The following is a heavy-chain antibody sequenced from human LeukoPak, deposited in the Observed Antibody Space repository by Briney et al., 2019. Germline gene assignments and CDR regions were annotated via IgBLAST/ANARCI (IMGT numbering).Heavy chain of an antibody. V-gene: IGHV1-46*01. CDR3: ARSASYGSGSNYYYYGMDV. Sequence: AASVKVSCKASGYTFTSYYMHLLRQAPGQPLEWMGIINPSGGITSYAQKFQGRVTMTRDTSTSRVYMELSSLRSEDTAVYYCARSASYGSGSNYYYYGMDVWGQGTTVTVSS. D-gene: IGHD3-10*01. J-gene: IGHJ6*02. CDR2: INPSGGIT. CDR1: GYTFTSYY.